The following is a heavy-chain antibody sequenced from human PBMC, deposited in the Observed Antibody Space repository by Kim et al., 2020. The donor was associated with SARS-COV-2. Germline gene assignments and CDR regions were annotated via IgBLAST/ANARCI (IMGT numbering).Heavy chain of an antibody. J-gene: IGHJ4*02. D-gene: IGHD6-19*01. Sequence: TDYAAPVKGRFTISRDDSKNTLYLQMNSLKTEDTAVYYCTTAGWYAFSDYWGQGTLVTVSS. CDR3: TTAGWYAFSDY. V-gene: IGHV3-15*01. CDR2: T.